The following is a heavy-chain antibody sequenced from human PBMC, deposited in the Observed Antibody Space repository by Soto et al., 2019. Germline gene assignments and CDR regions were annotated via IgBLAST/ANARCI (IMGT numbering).Heavy chain of an antibody. Sequence: GGSLRLSCAASGFTFSSYSMNWVRQAPGKGLEWVSYISSSSSTIYYADSVKGRFTISRDNAKNSLYLQMNSLRAEDTAVYYCARIYGDYEDYYYYMDVWGKGNTVTVSS. CDR2: ISSSSSTI. V-gene: IGHV3-48*01. D-gene: IGHD4-17*01. CDR1: GFTFSSYS. CDR3: ARIYGDYEDYYYYMDV. J-gene: IGHJ6*03.